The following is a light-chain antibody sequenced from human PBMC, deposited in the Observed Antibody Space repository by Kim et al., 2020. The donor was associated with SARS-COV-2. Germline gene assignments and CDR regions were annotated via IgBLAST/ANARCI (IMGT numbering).Light chain of an antibody. CDR3: QHRKNWPVT. V-gene: IGKV3-11*01. CDR2: DVS. CDR1: QNVNNY. Sequence: EVVLTQSPATLSLSPGDRATLSCRASQNVNNYLAWYQQKPGQPPRLLLYDVSNRATGIPARFSGTGSGTDFTLTISSLEPEDFAVYYCQHRKNWPVTFGGGPRWIS. J-gene: IGKJ4*01.